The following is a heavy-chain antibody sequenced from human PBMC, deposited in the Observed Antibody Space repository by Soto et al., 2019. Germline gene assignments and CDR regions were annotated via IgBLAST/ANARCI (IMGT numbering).Heavy chain of an antibody. CDR2: FDPEDGET. Sequence: ASVKVSCKVSGYTLTELSMHWVRQAPGKGREWMGGFDPEDGETIYAQKFQGRVTKTEDTSTDTAYMELSSLRSEDTAVYYCATEKLVPIAADNTGDYFDYWGQGTLVTVSS. V-gene: IGHV1-24*01. CDR3: ATEKLVPIAADNTGDYFDY. J-gene: IGHJ4*02. D-gene: IGHD6-13*01. CDR1: GYTLTELS.